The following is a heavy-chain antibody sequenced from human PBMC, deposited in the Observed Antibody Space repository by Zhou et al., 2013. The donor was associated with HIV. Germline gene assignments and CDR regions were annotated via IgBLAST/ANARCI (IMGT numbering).Heavy chain of an antibody. CDR1: GYTFTSYD. J-gene: IGHJ6*03. D-gene: IGHD1-20*01. Sequence: QVQLVQSGAEVKKPGASVKVSCKASGYTFTSYDINWVRQATGQGLEWMGWMNPNSGNTGYAQKFQGRVTITRNTSISTAYMELSSLRSEDTAVYYCARGPGITDYYYYYYMDVWGKGTTVTVSS. CDR3: ARGPGITDYYYYYYMDV. CDR2: MNPNSGNT. V-gene: IGHV1-8*03.